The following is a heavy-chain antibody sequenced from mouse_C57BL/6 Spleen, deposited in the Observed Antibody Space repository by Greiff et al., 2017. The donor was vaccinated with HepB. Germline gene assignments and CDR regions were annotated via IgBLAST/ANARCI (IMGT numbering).Heavy chain of an antibody. V-gene: IGHV1-69*01. CDR2: IDPSDSYT. CDR1: GYTFTSYW. D-gene: IGHD2-3*01. Sequence: QVQLQQPGAELVMPGASVKLSCKASGYTFTSYWMHWVKQRPGQGLEWIGEIDPSDSYTNYNQKFKGKSTLTVDKSSSTAYMQLSSLTSEDSAVYYCARGYDGYPYWYFDVWGTGTTVTVSS. J-gene: IGHJ1*03. CDR3: ARGYDGYPYWYFDV.